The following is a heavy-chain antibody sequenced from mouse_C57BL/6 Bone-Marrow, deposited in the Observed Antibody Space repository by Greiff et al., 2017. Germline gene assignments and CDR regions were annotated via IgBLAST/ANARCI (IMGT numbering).Heavy chain of an antibody. J-gene: IGHJ3*01. CDR1: GFTIKDYY. V-gene: IGHV14-4*01. Sequence: VQLQQSGAELVRPGASVKLSCTASGFTIKDYYMHWVQQRPEQGLEWIGWIDPVNVDTESAQKFQVKATITADTSSNTAFLPLSSLTSEDSSVYYCTEFVEGCTWFAYWGQVTLVTVSA. CDR2: IDPVNVDT. CDR3: TEFVEGCTWFAY.